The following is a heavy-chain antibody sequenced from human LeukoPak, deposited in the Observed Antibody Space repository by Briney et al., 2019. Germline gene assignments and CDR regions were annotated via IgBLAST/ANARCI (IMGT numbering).Heavy chain of an antibody. D-gene: IGHD3-10*01. V-gene: IGHV3-9*01. CDR1: GFTFDDYA. J-gene: IGHJ4*02. CDR2: ISWNSGSI. CDR3: AKDAYCGSGKVSNYFDY. Sequence: GRSLRLSCAASGFTFDDYAMHWVRQAPGKGLEWVSGISWNSGSIGYADSVKGRFTISRDNAKNSLYLQMNSLRAEDTALYYCAKDAYCGSGKVSNYFDYWGQGTLVTVSS.